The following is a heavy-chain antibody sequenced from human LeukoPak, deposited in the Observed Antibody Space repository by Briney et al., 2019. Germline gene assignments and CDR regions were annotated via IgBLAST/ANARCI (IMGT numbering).Heavy chain of an antibody. CDR2: ISSSGSTI. D-gene: IGHD1-26*01. V-gene: IGHV3-11*01. CDR3: ARGGEWELLHWFDP. Sequence: PGGSLRLSCAASGFTFSDYYMSWIRQAPGKGLDWVSSISSSGSTIYYADSVKGRFTISRDNAKNSLYLQMNSLRAEDTAVYYCARGGEWELLHWFDPWGQGTLVTVSS. CDR1: GFTFSDYY. J-gene: IGHJ5*02.